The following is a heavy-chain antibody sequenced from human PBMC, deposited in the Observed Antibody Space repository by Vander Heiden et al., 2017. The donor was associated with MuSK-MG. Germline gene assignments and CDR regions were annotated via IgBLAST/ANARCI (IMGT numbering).Heavy chain of an antibody. Sequence: GFTFSSYWMSWVRQAPGKGLEWVANIKQDGSEKYYVDSVKGRFTISRDNAKNSLYLQMNSLRAEDTAVYYCARDQYYGSPGIWGQGTMVTVSS. CDR1: GFTFSSYW. CDR2: IKQDGSEK. D-gene: IGHD3-10*01. V-gene: IGHV3-7*01. J-gene: IGHJ3*02. CDR3: ARDQYYGSPGI.